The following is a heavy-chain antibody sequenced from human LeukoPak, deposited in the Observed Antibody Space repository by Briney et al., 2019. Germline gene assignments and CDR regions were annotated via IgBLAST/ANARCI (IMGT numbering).Heavy chain of an antibody. J-gene: IGHJ5*02. CDR3: ARGYYDSSGYYYNNWFDP. Sequence: PGGSLRLSCAASRFTFSSYWMHWVRQAPGKGLAWVSRINSDGSSTSYADSVKGRFTISRDNAKNTLYLQMNSLRAEDTAVCYCARGYYDSSGYYYNNWFDPWGQGTLVTVSS. D-gene: IGHD3-22*01. CDR1: RFTFSSYW. CDR2: INSDGSST. V-gene: IGHV3-74*01.